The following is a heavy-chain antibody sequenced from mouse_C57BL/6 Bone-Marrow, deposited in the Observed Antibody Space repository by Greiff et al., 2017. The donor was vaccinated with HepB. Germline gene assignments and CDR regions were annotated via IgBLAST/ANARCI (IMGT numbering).Heavy chain of an antibody. CDR3: ARKDYGSFYCYFDV. J-gene: IGHJ1*03. V-gene: IGHV2-9-1*01. Sequence: VKLQESGPGLVAPSQSLSITCTVSGFSLTSYAISWVRQPPGKGLEWLGVIWTGGGTNYNSALKSRLSISKDNSKSQVFLKMNSLQTDDTARYYCARKDYGSFYCYFDVWGTGTTVTVSS. D-gene: IGHD1-1*01. CDR2: IWTGGGT. CDR1: GFSLTSYA.